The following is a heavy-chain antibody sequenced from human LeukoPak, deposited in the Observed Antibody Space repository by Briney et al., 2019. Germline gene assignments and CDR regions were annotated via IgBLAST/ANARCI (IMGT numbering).Heavy chain of an antibody. CDR2: IYYSGST. J-gene: IGHJ3*02. CDR3: ARDFRITMVRGVMSAFDI. CDR1: GGSISNYY. Sequence: SETLSLTCTVSGGSISNYYWNWIRQPPGKGLEWIGYIYYSGSTYYNKSLKSRVTISVDTSKNQFSLKLSSVTAADTAVYYCARDFRITMVRGVMSAFDIWGQGTRVTVSS. V-gene: IGHV4-59*12. D-gene: IGHD3-10*01.